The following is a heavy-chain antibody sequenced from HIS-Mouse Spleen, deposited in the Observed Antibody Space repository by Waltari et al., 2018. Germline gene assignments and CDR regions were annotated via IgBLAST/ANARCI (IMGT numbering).Heavy chain of an antibody. J-gene: IGHJ4*02. CDR1: GGSFSGYY. D-gene: IGHD6-13*01. V-gene: IGHV4-34*01. CDR3: ARVNSSFDY. Sequence: QVQLQQGGAGLLKPSETLSPTCAFYGGSFSGYYWSWIRQPPGKGLEWSGEINHSGSTNYNPSLKSRVTISVDTSKNQFSLKLSSVTAADTAVYYCARVNSSFDYWGQGTLVTVSS. CDR2: INHSGST.